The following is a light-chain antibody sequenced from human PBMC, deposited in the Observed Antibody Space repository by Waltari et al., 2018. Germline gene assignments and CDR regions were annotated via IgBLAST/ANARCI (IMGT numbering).Light chain of an antibody. V-gene: IGLV2-23*02. J-gene: IGLJ1*01. Sequence: QSALTQAASVSGAPGQSITIFCSGPRSDLGAYTHVSWYQQHPGKAPKLMISDVTQRPSGVSDRFSGSKSGNTASLTISGLQAEDEADYYCCSYAVGSTFVFGTGTKVTVV. CDR3: CSYAVGSTFV. CDR1: RSDLGAYTH. CDR2: DVT.